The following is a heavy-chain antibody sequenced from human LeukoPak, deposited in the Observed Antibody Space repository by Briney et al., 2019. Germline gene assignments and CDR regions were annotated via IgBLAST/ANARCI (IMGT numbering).Heavy chain of an antibody. J-gene: IGHJ6*03. CDR1: GGTFSSYA. D-gene: IGHD6-6*01. Sequence: SVKVSCKASGGTFSSYAISWVRQAPGQGLEWMGGIIPIFGTANYAQKFQGRVTITADESTSTAYMELSSLRSEDTAVYYCASYRERYSSSSRQYYYYYYMDVWGKGTTVTVSS. CDR3: ASYRERYSSSSRQYYYYYYMDV. CDR2: IIPIFGTA. V-gene: IGHV1-69*13.